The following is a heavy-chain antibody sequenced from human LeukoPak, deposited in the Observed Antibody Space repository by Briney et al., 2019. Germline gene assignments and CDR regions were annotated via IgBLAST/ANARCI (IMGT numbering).Heavy chain of an antibody. V-gene: IGHV4-39*07. CDR2: IYYSGST. Sequence: SETLSLTCTVSGGSISSSSYYWGWIRQPPGKGLEWIGSIYYSGSTYYNPSLKSRVTISVDTSKNQFSLKLSSVTAADTAVYYCARVPAYCSGGSCYLAARGYFDYWGQGTLVTVSS. J-gene: IGHJ4*02. CDR1: GGSISSSSYY. D-gene: IGHD2-15*01. CDR3: ARVPAYCSGGSCYLAARGYFDY.